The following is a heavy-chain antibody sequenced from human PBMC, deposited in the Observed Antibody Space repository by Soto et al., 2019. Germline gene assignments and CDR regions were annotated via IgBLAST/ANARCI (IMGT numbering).Heavy chain of an antibody. CDR2: ISWDGGST. CDR1: GFTFDDYT. V-gene: IGHV3-43*01. J-gene: IGHJ6*02. D-gene: IGHD3-22*01. CDR3: AKDYYDSSDQRWDGMDV. Sequence: GGSLRLSCAASGFTFDDYTMHWVRQAPGKGLEWVSLISWDGGSTYYADSVKGRFTIPRDNSKNSLYLQMNSLRTEDTALYYCAKDYYDSSDQRWDGMDVWGQGTTVTVSS.